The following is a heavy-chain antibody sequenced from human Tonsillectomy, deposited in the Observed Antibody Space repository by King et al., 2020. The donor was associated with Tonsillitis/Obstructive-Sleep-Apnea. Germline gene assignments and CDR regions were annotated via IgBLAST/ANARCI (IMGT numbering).Heavy chain of an antibody. CDR3: ARGTSVVVPAAMGYYFDY. CDR2: IIPIFGTA. CDR1: GGTFSSYA. J-gene: IGHJ4*02. V-gene: IGHV1-69*12. D-gene: IGHD2-2*01. Sequence: QLVQSGAEVKKPGSSVKVSCKASGGTFSSYAISWVRQAPGQGLEWMGGIIPIFGTANYAQKFQGRVTITADESTSTAYMELSSLRSEDTAVDYCARGTSVVVPAAMGYYFDYGGQGPLVTVSS.